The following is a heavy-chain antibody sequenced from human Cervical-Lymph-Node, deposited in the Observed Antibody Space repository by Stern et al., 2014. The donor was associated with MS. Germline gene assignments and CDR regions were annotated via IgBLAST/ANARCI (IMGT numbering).Heavy chain of an antibody. Sequence: VQLEESGPGLVKPSQTLSLTCTVSGDSISSGDYYWNWIRQPAGKGLEWIGRIYTNGRTDYNPSLKSRITISLDTPNNQLSLKRGLVPAADTAVYYCARGVGYCSSTSCYADFKHWGQGTLVTVSS. CDR1: GDSISSGDYY. CDR3: ARGVGYCSSTSCYADFKH. D-gene: IGHD2-2*01. V-gene: IGHV4-61*02. CDR2: IYTNGRT. J-gene: IGHJ1*01.